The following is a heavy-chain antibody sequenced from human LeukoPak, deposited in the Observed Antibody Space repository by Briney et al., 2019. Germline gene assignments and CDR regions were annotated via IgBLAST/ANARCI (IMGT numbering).Heavy chain of an antibody. Sequence: ASVKVSCKASGYTFTSYGISWVRQAPGQGLEWMGWISACNGNTNYAQKLQGRVTMTTDTSTSTAYMELRSLRSDDTAVYYCARGLEKYYYDSSGHLDYWGQGTLVTVSS. V-gene: IGHV1-18*01. CDR2: ISACNGNT. CDR1: GYTFTSYG. J-gene: IGHJ4*02. CDR3: ARGLEKYYYDSSGHLDY. D-gene: IGHD3-22*01.